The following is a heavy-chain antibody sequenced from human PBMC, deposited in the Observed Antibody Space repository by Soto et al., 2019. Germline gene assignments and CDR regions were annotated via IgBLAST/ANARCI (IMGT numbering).Heavy chain of an antibody. V-gene: IGHV1-2*02. CDR3: ARDRCSGGSCYHYYYGMDV. Sequence: ASVKVFCKASGYTFTGYYMHWVRQAPGQGLEWMGWINPNSGGTNYAQKFQGRVTMTRDTSISTAYMELSRLRSDDTAVYYCARDRCSGGSCYHYYYGMDVWGQGTTVTVSS. J-gene: IGHJ6*02. CDR2: INPNSGGT. D-gene: IGHD2-15*01. CDR1: GYTFTGYY.